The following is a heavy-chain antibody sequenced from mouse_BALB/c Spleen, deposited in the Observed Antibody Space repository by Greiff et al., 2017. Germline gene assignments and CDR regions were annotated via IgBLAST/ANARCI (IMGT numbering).Heavy chain of an antibody. CDR2: IRLKSNNYAT. CDR1: GFTFSNSW. CDR3: TREGNYYYYAMDY. D-gene: IGHD2-1*01. J-gene: IGHJ4*01. Sequence: EVKLEESGGGLVQPGGSMKLSCVASGFTFSNSWMNWVRRSPEKGLELVSEIRLKSNNYATHYAESVKGRFTRTRDDSKSSVYLQINNLRAEATVIYYCTREGNYYYYAMDYWGQGTSGTVSS. V-gene: IGHV6-6*02.